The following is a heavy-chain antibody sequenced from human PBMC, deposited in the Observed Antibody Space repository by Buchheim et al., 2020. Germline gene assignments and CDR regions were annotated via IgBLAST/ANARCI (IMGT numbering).Heavy chain of an antibody. CDR3: VTSGSYYYYAMDV. V-gene: IGHV3-74*01. Sequence: EVQLVESGGGLVQPGGSLRLSCAASGFTFSSYWMHWVRQAPGKGLVCVARINSDGRTTTYADSVKGRFTISRDTAMNTWYLQMNSLRAEDTAVYYCVTSGSYYYYAMDVWGQGTT. J-gene: IGHJ6*02. D-gene: IGHD3-22*01. CDR2: INSDGRTT. CDR1: GFTFSSYW.